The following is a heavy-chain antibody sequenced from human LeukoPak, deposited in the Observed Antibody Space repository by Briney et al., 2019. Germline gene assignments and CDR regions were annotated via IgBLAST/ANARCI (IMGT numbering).Heavy chain of an antibody. CDR2: IKQDGSEK. V-gene: IGHV3-7*01. CDR1: GFAFSNFA. D-gene: IGHD3-9*01. Sequence: PGGSLRLSCAASGFAFSNFAMHWVRQAPGKGLEWVANIKQDGSEKYYVDSVKGRFTISRDNAKNSLYLQMNSLRAEDTAVYYCARDSATIAPPNLRDYYYYGMDVWGQGTTVTVSS. J-gene: IGHJ6*02. CDR3: ARDSATIAPPNLRDYYYYGMDV.